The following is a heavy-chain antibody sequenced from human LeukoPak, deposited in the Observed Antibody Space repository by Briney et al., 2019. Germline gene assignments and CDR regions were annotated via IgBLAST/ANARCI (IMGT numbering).Heavy chain of an antibody. Sequence: PSQTLSLTCTVSGGSISSGGYYWSWIRQPPGKGLEWIGYIYHSGSTYYNPSLKSRVTISVDRSKNQFSLKLSSVTAADTAVYYCAREANIVVVPAANLPAFDIWGQGTMVTVSS. J-gene: IGHJ3*02. V-gene: IGHV4-30-2*01. CDR3: AREANIVVVPAANLPAFDI. CDR2: IYHSGST. D-gene: IGHD2-2*01. CDR1: GGSISSGGYY.